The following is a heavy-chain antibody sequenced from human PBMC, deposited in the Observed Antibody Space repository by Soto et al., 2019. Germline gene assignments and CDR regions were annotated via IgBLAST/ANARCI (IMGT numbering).Heavy chain of an antibody. CDR1: GYAFGDYA. Sequence: ASVKVSCKASGYAFGDYAVTWVRQAPGRGLEWMGWTTAYDGKAYYEEKCQGRVSMTTDTSTPRAAMELRILRSDDTALYFCARSQLDFWGQGTLVTVSS. V-gene: IGHV1-18*01. CDR3: ARSQLDF. J-gene: IGHJ4*03. CDR2: TTAYDGKA.